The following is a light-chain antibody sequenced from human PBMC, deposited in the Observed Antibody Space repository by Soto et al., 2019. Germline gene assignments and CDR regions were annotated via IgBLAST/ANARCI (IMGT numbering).Light chain of an antibody. V-gene: IGKV1-6*01. J-gene: IGKJ1*01. Sequence: AIQMTQSPSTLPASVGDRVTISCRASQGITNELGWYQQKPGKAPKLLIFVASSLQSGVPSRFSGSGSGTDFTLTISSLQPEDFATYYCLQDYSYPRTFGQGTKVEIK. CDR1: QGITNE. CDR3: LQDYSYPRT. CDR2: VAS.